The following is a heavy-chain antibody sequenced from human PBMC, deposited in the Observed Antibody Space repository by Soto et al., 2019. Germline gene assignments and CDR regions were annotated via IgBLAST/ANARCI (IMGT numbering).Heavy chain of an antibody. CDR3: ARGNAPTYYYDSSGYPKAFDY. CDR1: GFTFSSYS. D-gene: IGHD3-22*01. J-gene: IGHJ4*02. Sequence: GALRLSCAASGFTFSSYSMNWVRQAPGKGLEWVSSISSSSSYIYYADSVKGRFTISRDNAKNSLYLQMNSLRAEDKAVYYCARGNAPTYYYDSSGYPKAFDYWGQGTLVTVSS. CDR2: ISSSSSYI. V-gene: IGHV3-21*01.